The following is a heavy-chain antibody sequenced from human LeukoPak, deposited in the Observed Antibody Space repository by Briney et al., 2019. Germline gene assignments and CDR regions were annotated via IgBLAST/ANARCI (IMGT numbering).Heavy chain of an antibody. CDR2: MNPNSGNT. D-gene: IGHD3-22*01. J-gene: IGHJ4*02. CDR1: GYTFTSYD. V-gene: IGHV1-8*01. CDR3: ARGEYYYDSSGYSDFDY. Sequence: GASVKVSCKASGYTFTSYDINRVRQATGQGLEWMGWMNPNSGNTGYAQKFQGRVTMTRNTSISTAYMELSSLRSEDTAVYYCARGEYYYDSSGYSDFDYWGQGTLVTVSS.